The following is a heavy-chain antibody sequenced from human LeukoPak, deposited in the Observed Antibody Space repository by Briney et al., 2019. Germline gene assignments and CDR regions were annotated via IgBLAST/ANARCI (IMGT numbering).Heavy chain of an antibody. Sequence: SETLSLTCTVSGGSISSGGYYWSWIRQHPGKGLEWIGYIYYSGSTYYNPSLKSRVTISEDTSKNQFSLKLSSVTAADTAVYYCARGQSYPYYYDSSGNAEYFQHWGQGTLVTVSS. V-gene: IGHV4-31*03. D-gene: IGHD3-22*01. CDR3: ARGQSYPYYYDSSGNAEYFQH. J-gene: IGHJ1*01. CDR2: IYYSGST. CDR1: GGSISSGGYY.